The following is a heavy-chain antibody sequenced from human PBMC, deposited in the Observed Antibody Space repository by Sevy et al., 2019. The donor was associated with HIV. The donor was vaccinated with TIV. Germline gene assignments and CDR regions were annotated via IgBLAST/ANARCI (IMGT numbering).Heavy chain of an antibody. CDR2: IDTAGDP. CDR1: GFTFSSYD. D-gene: IGHD6-13*01. V-gene: IGHV3-13*05. Sequence: GGSLRLSCAASGFTFSSYDMHWVRQATGKGLEWVSAIDTAGDPYYPGSVKGRFTISRENAKNSLYLQMNSLRAGDTAVYYCARAPTTGYSSSWPIDYWGQGTLVTVSS. CDR3: ARAPTTGYSSSWPIDY. J-gene: IGHJ4*02.